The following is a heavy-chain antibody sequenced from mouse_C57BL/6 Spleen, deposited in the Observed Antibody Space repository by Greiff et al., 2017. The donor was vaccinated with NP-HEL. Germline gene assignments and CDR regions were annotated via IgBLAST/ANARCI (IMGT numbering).Heavy chain of an antibody. CDR3: ARASIVTTSAYYFDY. CDR2: ISDGGSYT. Sequence: EVQVVESGGGLVKPGGSLKLSCAASGFTFSSYAMSWVRQTPEKRLEWVATISDGGSYTYYPDNVKGRFTISRDNAKNNLYLQMSHLKSEDTAMYYCARASIVTTSAYYFDYWGQGTTLTVSS. CDR1: GFTFSSYA. V-gene: IGHV5-4*01. D-gene: IGHD2-5*01. J-gene: IGHJ2*01.